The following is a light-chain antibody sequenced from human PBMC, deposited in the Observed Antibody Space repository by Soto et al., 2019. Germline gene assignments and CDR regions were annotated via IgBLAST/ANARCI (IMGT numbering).Light chain of an antibody. V-gene: IGKV3-15*01. Sequence: GMTQSASTLSVSPGERATLSCRASQSVSSNLAWYQQKPGQAPRLLIYGASTRATGIPARFSGSGSGTDFTLTISRLEPEDFAVYYCQQYGSSGTFGQGTKVDIK. CDR3: QQYGSSGT. CDR2: GAS. CDR1: QSVSSN. J-gene: IGKJ1*01.